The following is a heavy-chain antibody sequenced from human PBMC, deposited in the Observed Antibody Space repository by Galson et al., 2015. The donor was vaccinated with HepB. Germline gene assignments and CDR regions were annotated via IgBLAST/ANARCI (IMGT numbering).Heavy chain of an antibody. CDR3: ARGKSGGSSGWYFFDY. CDR2: VSYDGSNK. J-gene: IGHJ4*02. V-gene: IGHV3-30-3*01. CDR1: GFTFRSYT. D-gene: IGHD6-19*01. Sequence: SLRLSCAASGFTFRSYTMHWVRQAPGKWLEWVAVVSYDGSNKYYADSVKGRFTISRDNSKNTLYLQMNSLRVEDTAVYYCARGKSGGSSGWYFFDYWGQGTLVTVSS.